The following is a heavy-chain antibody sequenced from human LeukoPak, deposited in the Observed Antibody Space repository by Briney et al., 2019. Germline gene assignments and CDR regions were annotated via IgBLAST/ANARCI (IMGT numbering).Heavy chain of an antibody. CDR3: ARGAITMVRGVIIPPYFDY. CDR2: ISGSGGST. J-gene: IGHJ4*02. D-gene: IGHD3-10*01. V-gene: IGHV3-23*01. Sequence: GVSLRLSCAASGFTFSSYAMSWVRQAPGKGLEWVSAISGSGGSTYYPDSVKGRFTHSRDNSKNTLYLQMNSLRAGDTAVYYCARGAITMVRGVIIPPYFDYWGQGTLVTVPS. CDR1: GFTFSSYA.